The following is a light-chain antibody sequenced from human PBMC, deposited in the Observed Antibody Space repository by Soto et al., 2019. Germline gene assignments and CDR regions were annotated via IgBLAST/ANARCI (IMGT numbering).Light chain of an antibody. V-gene: IGLV2-14*01. CDR3: SSYTSSSIDYV. CDR2: EVS. J-gene: IGLJ1*01. Sequence: QSALTQPASVSGSPGQSITISCTGTSRDVGGYNYVSWYQQHPGKAPKLMIYEVSNRPSGVSNRFSGSKSGNTASLTISGLQAEDEADYSCSSYTSSSIDYVFGTGTKVTVL. CDR1: SRDVGGYNY.